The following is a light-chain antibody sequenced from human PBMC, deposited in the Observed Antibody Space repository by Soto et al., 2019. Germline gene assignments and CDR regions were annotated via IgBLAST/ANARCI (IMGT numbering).Light chain of an antibody. V-gene: IGKV1-5*01. Sequence: DILMTHSPSTLSARVGDRVTITCRASDSISVWLAWYQQKPGKAPKLLIYEASILESGVPSRFSGTGSGTEFTLTISSLQPNDFATYYCQQSKTTLWTFGQGTRVEV. CDR3: QQSKTTLWT. CDR1: DSISVW. J-gene: IGKJ1*01. CDR2: EAS.